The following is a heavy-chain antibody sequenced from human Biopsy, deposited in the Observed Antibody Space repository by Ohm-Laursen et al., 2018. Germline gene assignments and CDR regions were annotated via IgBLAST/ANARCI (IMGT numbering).Heavy chain of an antibody. D-gene: IGHD2-2*01. CDR2: VYYSGTT. CDR1: GGSVSDSFHF. J-gene: IGHJ6*02. CDR3: TRDVKRYCSGSSCYTGYFGMDV. V-gene: IGHV4-61*01. Sequence: SETLSLTCPVSGGSVSDSFHFWSWIRQLPGKGLEWIGNVYYSGTTNYNPSLKSRVTVSIDTSKNQFSLKLTSVTAADTAVYFCTRDVKRYCSGSSCYTGYFGMDVWGQGTTVTVSS.